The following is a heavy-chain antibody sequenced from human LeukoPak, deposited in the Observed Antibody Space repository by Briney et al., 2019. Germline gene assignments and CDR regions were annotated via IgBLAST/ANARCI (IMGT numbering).Heavy chain of an antibody. CDR2: INSDGSST. D-gene: IGHD3-16*01. J-gene: IGHJ4*02. CDR1: GFTFISYW. CDR3: AIGGGPTVDY. V-gene: IGHV3-74*01. Sequence: GSLRLSCAAAGFTFISYWMYWVRQAPGKGLVWVSRINSDGSSTTYADSVKGRFTISRDNAKNTLYLQMNSLRAEDTAVYYCAIGGGPTVDYWGQGTLVTVSS.